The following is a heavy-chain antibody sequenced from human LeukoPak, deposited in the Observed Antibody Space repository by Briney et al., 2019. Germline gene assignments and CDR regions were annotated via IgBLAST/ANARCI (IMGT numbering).Heavy chain of an antibody. CDR2: INPNSGGT. CDR3: ARMDTGLAGSPNWFDP. Sequence: ASVKVSCKASGYTFSGFYIHWVRQAPGQGLEWMGWINPNSGGTNYAQKFQGRVTMTRDTSISTAYMELNTLTSEDTAVYYCARMDTGLAGSPNWFDPWGQGTLVTVSS. D-gene: IGHD5-18*01. V-gene: IGHV1-2*02. J-gene: IGHJ5*02. CDR1: GYTFSGFY.